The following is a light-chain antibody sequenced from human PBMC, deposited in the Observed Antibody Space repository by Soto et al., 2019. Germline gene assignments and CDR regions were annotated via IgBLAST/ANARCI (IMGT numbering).Light chain of an antibody. J-gene: IGLJ1*01. V-gene: IGLV1-47*01. CDR1: SSNIGSNY. CDR3: CSFTSSNTHV. Sequence: QSVLTQPPSASGTPGQRVTISCSGSSSNIGSNYVYWYHQLPGTAPKLVIYRNNQRPSGVPDRISGSKSGTSASLAISGLRSEDEADYYCCSFTSSNTHVFGTGTKLTVL. CDR2: RNN.